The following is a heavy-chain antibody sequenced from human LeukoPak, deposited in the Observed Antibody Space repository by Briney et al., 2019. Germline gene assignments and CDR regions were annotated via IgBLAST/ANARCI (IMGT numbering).Heavy chain of an antibody. CDR2: IFYSGTT. D-gene: IGHD3-10*01. J-gene: IGHJ4*02. CDR1: GGSVSGYY. V-gene: IGHV4-59*08. Sequence: SETLSLTCTVSGGSVSGYYWSWIRQPPGKGLEWIGYIFYSGTTLYSPSLKSRVTMSVDTSENQFSLKLSSVTAADTAVYYCARHDVVHVIRRGFDFWGQGTLVTVSS. CDR3: ARHDVVHVIRRGFDF.